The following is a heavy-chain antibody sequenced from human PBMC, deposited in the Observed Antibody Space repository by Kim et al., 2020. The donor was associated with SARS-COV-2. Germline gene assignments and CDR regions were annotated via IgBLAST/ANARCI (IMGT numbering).Heavy chain of an antibody. CDR2: INPSDSDT. CDR3: ARLETSLVPDYFAY. CDR1: GYTLSNYW. V-gene: IGHV5-51*01. Sequence: GESLKISYRASGYTLSNYWIGWVRQMPGKGLEWMGIINPSDSDTRYSPSFQGQVTMSADKSINTAYLQWSSLKASDTAMYYCARLETSLVPDYFAYWGQGSLVTVSS. J-gene: IGHJ4*02. D-gene: IGHD2-21*02.